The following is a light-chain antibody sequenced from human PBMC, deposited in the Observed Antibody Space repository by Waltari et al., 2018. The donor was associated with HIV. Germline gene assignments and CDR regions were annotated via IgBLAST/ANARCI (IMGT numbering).Light chain of an antibody. CDR3: QQYSSSLPLT. CDR1: QSVLYGSDNKKD. J-gene: IGKJ4*01. Sequence: EIVMTQPPDTRAVSLARRATLNCKASQSVLYGSDNKKDLAWYQQKPGQPPKLLIYWASTRESGVPDRFSGSGSGTDFSLTISSLQAEDVAVYFCQQYSSSLPLTFGGGTKVEIK. CDR2: WAS. V-gene: IGKV4-1*01.